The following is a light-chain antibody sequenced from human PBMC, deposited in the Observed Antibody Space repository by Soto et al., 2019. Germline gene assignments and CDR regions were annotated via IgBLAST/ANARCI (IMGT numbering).Light chain of an antibody. J-gene: IGKJ2*01. V-gene: IGKV1-9*01. CDR3: QQRNSYPRT. CDR1: QGINIF. CDR2: AAS. Sequence: DIQLTQSPSFLSASVGDRVTITCRASQGINIFLAWFQQKPGKAPNLLISAASTLQSGVPSRVSGSGSETEFTLTITSLQPEDSATYYCQQRNSYPRTFGQGTKVDIK.